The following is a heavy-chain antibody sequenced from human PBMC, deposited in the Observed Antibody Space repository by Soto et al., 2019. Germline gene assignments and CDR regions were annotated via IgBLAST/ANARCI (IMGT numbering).Heavy chain of an antibody. J-gene: IGHJ4*02. V-gene: IGHV4-30-4*01. CDR3: ARDKYYYDSSGFTGGYYFDY. CDR2: IYYSGST. CDR1: GGSISSGDYY. D-gene: IGHD3-22*01. Sequence: QVQLQESGPGLVKPSQTLSLTCTVSGGSISSGDYYWSWIRQPPGKGLEWIGYIYYSGSTYYNPSLKSRVTVSVATSKNQFTLKLSSVTAADTAVYYCARDKYYYDSSGFTGGYYFDYWGQGTLVTVSS.